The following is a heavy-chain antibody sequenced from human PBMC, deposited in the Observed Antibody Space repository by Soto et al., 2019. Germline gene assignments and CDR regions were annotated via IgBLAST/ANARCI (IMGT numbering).Heavy chain of an antibody. D-gene: IGHD2-15*01. J-gene: IGHJ6*02. V-gene: IGHV3-33*01. CDR2: IWYDGSNK. CDR3: ARGGYCSGGSCKLYYYYYGMDV. CDR1: GFTFSSYG. Sequence: QVQLVESGGGVVQPGRSLRLSCAASGFTFSSYGMHWVRQAPGKGLEWVAVIWYDGSNKYYADSVKGRFTISRDNSKNTLYLQMNSLRAEDTAVYYCARGGYCSGGSCKLYYYYYGMDVWGQGTTVTVSS.